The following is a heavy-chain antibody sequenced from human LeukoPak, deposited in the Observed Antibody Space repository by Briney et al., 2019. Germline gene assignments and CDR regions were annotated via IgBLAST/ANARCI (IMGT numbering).Heavy chain of an antibody. J-gene: IGHJ4*02. D-gene: IGHD4-11*01. CDR3: ARWGNDYSQFDS. Sequence: GGSLRLSCAASGFTFSTYGMNWVRQAPGKGLEWVSSVSGATGNSYYVGSVKGRFTISRDDSKNTLYLQMNSLRTEDTAVYFCARWGNDYSQFDSWGQGTLVTVS. CDR1: GFTFSTYG. CDR2: VSGATGNS. V-gene: IGHV3-23*01.